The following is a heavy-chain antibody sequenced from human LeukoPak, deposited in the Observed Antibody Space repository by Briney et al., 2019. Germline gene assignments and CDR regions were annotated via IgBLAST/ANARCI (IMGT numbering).Heavy chain of an antibody. CDR3: ARQADDSSSSLVYFDY. D-gene: IGHD6-6*01. Sequence: PSETLSLTCAVSGGSISSHYWSWIRQPPGKGLEWIGFIYYSGTTKYNPSLKGRVTISADTSKNQFSLKLSSVTAADTAVYYCARQADDSSSSLVYFDYWGQGTLVTVSS. V-gene: IGHV4-59*08. CDR2: IYYSGTT. J-gene: IGHJ4*02. CDR1: GGSISSHY.